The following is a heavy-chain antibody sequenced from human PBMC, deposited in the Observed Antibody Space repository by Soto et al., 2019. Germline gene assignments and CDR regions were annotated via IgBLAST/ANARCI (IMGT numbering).Heavy chain of an antibody. J-gene: IGHJ5*02. V-gene: IGHV3-21*01. Sequence: PGGSLRLSFAASGFTFSSYSMNWVRQAPGKGLEWVSSISSSSSYIYYADPVKGRFTISRDNAKNSLYLQMNSLRAEDTAVYYYARDATAIEGYCRSTTCYKWNWFDRWGEGTLGT. CDR2: ISSSSSYI. D-gene: IGHD2-2*02. CDR1: GFTFSSYS. CDR3: ARDATAIEGYCRSTTCYKWNWFDR.